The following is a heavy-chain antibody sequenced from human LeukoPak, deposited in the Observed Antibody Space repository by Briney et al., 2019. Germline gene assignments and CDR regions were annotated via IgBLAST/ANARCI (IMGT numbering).Heavy chain of an antibody. D-gene: IGHD2-2*01. CDR1: GYTFTSYG. CDR3: ARVVVPAAIKYYHYMDV. CDR2: ISAYNGNT. V-gene: IGHV1-18*01. J-gene: IGHJ6*03. Sequence: APVKVSCKASGYTFTSYGISWVRQAPGQGLEGWGWISAYNGNTNYAQKLQGRVTMTTDTSTSTAYMELRSLRSDDTAVYYCARVVVPAAIKYYHYMDVWGKGTTVTVSS.